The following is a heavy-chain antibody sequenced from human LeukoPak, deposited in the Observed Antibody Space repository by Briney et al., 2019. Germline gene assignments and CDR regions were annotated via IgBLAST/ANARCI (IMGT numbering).Heavy chain of an antibody. V-gene: IGHV1-46*01. CDR2: INPTGGST. Sequence: ASVKVSCTASGYTFPSYFMHWVGQAPGQGLEWMGIINPTGGSTTYAQKFQGRVTMTRDTSTSTVYMELSSLRSDDTAVYYCARTAARRFDYWGQGTLVTVSS. CDR3: ARTAARRFDY. J-gene: IGHJ4*02. D-gene: IGHD6-6*01. CDR1: GYTFPSYF.